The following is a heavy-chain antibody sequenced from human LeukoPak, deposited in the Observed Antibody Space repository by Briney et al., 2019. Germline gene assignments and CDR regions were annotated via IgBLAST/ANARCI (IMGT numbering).Heavy chain of an antibody. D-gene: IGHD3-22*01. J-gene: IGHJ5*02. CDR2: INHSGST. CDR3: ARGGGSSGYYNWFDP. CDR1: GGSFSGYY. Sequence: SETLSLTCAVYGGSFSGYYWSWIRQPPGKGLEWIGEINHSGSTNYNPSLKSRVTISVDTSKNQFSLKLSSVTAADTAVYYCARGGGSSGYYNWFDPWGQGTLVTVSS. V-gene: IGHV4-34*01.